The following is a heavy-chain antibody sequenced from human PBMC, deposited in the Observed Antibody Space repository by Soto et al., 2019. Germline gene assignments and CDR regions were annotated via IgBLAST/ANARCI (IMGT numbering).Heavy chain of an antibody. CDR2: IIPIFGTA. D-gene: IGHD3-22*01. Sequence: SVKVSCKASGGTFSSYAISWVRQAPGQGLEWMGGIIPIFGTANYAQKFQGRVTITADKSTSTAYMELSSLRSEDTAVYYCARAMAKYYYDSSGYYYGGEIYGMDVWGQVPTVTVSS. CDR3: ARAMAKYYYDSSGYYYGGEIYGMDV. J-gene: IGHJ6*02. V-gene: IGHV1-69*06. CDR1: GGTFSSYA.